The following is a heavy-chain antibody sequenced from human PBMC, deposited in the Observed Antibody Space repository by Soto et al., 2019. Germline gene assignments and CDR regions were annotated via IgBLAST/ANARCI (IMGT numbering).Heavy chain of an antibody. CDR3: TRDGFGSGTIDY. V-gene: IGHV3-48*02. CDR2: ISSSSTTI. J-gene: IGHJ4*02. Sequence: DVQLVESGGGLVQPGGSLTLSCAACEFTFSSRSRNWVRQAPGKGLEWLSYISSSSTTIYYTDSVKGRFTISRDNAKNSLYLQMNSLRDEDTALYYCTRDGFGSGTIDYWGQGTLVTVSS. CDR1: EFTFSSRS. D-gene: IGHD3-10*01.